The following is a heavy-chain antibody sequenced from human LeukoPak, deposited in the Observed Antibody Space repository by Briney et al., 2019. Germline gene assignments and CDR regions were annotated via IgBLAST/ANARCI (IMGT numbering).Heavy chain of an antibody. CDR2: INHSGSA. V-gene: IGHV4-34*01. Sequence: PSETLSLTCAVYGGSLSGYYWSWIRQPPGKGLEWIGQINHSGSANYNPSLESRVTISVDTPKNQFSLNLTSVTAADTAMYYCARAKYQPLPDYWGQGTLVTVSS. CDR1: GGSLSGYY. J-gene: IGHJ4*02. D-gene: IGHD2-2*01. CDR3: ARAKYQPLPDY.